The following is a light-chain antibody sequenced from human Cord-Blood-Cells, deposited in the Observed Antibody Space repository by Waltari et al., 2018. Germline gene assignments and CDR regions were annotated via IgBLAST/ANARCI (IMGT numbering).Light chain of an antibody. J-gene: IGLJ2*01. CDR3: SSDTSSSTLV. V-gene: IGLV2-14*01. CDR1: SSDVGGYHS. Sequence: QSALTQPASVSGSPGQSITISCTGTSSDVGGYHSVSWYQQHQGKAPKLMIYDVSNRPSGISNRFSGSKSGNTASLTISGLQADDEADYYCSSDTSSSTLVFGGGTKLTIL. CDR2: DVS.